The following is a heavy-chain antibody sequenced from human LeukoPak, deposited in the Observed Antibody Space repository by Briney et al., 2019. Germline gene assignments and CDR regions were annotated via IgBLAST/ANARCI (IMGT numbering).Heavy chain of an antibody. V-gene: IGHV1-18*01. CDR3: ARGGIDGSAIHDWFDP. D-gene: IGHD3-10*01. CDR1: GYTFTSYG. CDR2: ISAYNGNT. Sequence: GASAKVSCKASGYTFTSYGISWVRQAPGQGLEWMGWISAYNGNTNYAQNPQGRVTMTTDTSTSTAYMELRSLRSDDTAVYYCARGGIDGSAIHDWFDPWGQGTLVTVSA. J-gene: IGHJ5*02.